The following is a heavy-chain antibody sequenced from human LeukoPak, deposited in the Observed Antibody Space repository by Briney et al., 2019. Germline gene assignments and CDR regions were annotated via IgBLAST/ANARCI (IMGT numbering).Heavy chain of an antibody. CDR3: ARDKTIDDRAFDV. CDR2: ITVSSSFT. Sequence: GGSLRLSCAASGFTFRNYNMIWVRQAPGKGLDGVSYITVSSSFTTYADSVRGRFTISRDDATNSLYLQMSSLRDEDTAVYYCARDKTIDDRAFDVWGQGTMVMVSS. V-gene: IGHV3-48*02. D-gene: IGHD1-1*01. CDR1: GFTFRNYN. J-gene: IGHJ3*01.